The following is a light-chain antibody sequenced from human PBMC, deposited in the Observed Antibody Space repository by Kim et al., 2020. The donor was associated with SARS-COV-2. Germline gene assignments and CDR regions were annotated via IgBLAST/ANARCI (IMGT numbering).Light chain of an antibody. Sequence: GKTTRVSCGGNSIGSKSVHWYQQKSGQAPVLVIYYDSDRPSGIPERFSGSNSGNTATLTISRVEAGDEADYYCQVWDSSSDHRVVFGGGTQLTVL. CDR3: QVWDSSSDHRVV. J-gene: IGLJ2*01. CDR1: SIGSKS. CDR2: YDS. V-gene: IGLV3-21*04.